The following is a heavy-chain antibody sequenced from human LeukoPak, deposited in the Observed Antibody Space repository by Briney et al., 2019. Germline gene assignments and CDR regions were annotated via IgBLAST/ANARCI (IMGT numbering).Heavy chain of an antibody. D-gene: IGHD4-17*01. J-gene: IGHJ4*02. CDR1: GFTFSSYA. Sequence: GGSLRLSCAASGFTFSSYAMSWVRQAPGRGLEWVSTISGGAGDTYYADSVKGRFSISRDYSKNTPYLQMSSLRAEDTAVYYCAKSSTTVTTRGNFDYWGQGILVTVSS. V-gene: IGHV3-23*01. CDR3: AKSSTTVTTRGNFDY. CDR2: ISGGAGDT.